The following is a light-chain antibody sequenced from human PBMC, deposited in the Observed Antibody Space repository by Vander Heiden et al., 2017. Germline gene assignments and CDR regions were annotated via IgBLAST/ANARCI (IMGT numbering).Light chain of an antibody. CDR3: SSYTSSSTLG. V-gene: IGLV2-14*01. CDR2: EVS. J-gene: IGLJ1*01. CDR1: SSDVGGYNY. Sequence: QSALTQPASVSGSPGQSITISCTGTSSDVGGYNYVSWYQQHPGNAPKLMFYEVSNRTAGVANRFSGSKSGNTASLTISGLQAEDEADYYCSSYTSSSTLGFGTGTKVTVL.